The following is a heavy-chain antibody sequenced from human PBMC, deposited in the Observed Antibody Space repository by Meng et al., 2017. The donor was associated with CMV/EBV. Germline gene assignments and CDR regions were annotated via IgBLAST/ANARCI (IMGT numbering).Heavy chain of an antibody. D-gene: IGHD3-3*01. CDR3: ARDLPYYDFWSGYNWFDP. Sequence: FTFSSYSMNWVRQDAGKGLEWVSSISSSSSYIYYADSVKGRFTISRDNAKNSLYLQMNSLRAEDTAVYYCARDLPYYDFWSGYNWFDPWGQGTLVTVSS. CDR2: ISSSSSYI. CDR1: FTFSSYS. V-gene: IGHV3-21*01. J-gene: IGHJ5*02.